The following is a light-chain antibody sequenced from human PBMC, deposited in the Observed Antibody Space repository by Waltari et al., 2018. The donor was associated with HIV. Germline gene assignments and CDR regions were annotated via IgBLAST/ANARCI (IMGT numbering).Light chain of an antibody. V-gene: IGLV2-14*01. J-gene: IGLJ2*01. CDR2: GVN. CDR1: NPDIRLYNL. CDR3: SSYTNTDILL. Sequence: QSALTQPASVSGSPGQSITISCTGANPDIRLYNLFSWYRQHPDKAPQLVIFGVNTRPSGVSDRFSGSKSGNTASLTISSLQAEDEADYYCSSYTNTDILLFGGGTKLTVL.